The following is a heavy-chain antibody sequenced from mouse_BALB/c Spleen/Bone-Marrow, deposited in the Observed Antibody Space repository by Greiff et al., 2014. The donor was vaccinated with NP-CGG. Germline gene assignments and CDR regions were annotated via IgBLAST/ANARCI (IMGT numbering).Heavy chain of an antibody. CDR3: ARRDYGPFYALDY. V-gene: IGHV1-4*01. CDR1: GYTFTSFT. Sequence: VKLMESGAELARPGASVKMSCKASGYTFTSFTIHWVKQRPGQGLEWIGYINPSSGYTNYNQNSKDKATLTADKSASTAYMQLTSLTSEDSAVYYCARRDYGPFYALDYWGQGTSVTVSS. CDR2: INPSSGYT. J-gene: IGHJ4*01. D-gene: IGHD1-2*01.